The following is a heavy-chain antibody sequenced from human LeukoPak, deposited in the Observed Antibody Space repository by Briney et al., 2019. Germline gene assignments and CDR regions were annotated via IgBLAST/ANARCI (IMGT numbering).Heavy chain of an antibody. D-gene: IGHD3-3*01. V-gene: IGHV3-48*01. CDR2: ISSSSSTI. CDR1: GFTFSSYS. CDR3: ARDGPKWVGGYYDFWSGYWKPYYYYYMDV. J-gene: IGHJ6*03. Sequence: GGSLRLSCAASGFTFSSYSMNWVRQAPGKGLEWVSYISSSSSTIYYADSVKGRFTISRDNAKNSLYLQMNSLRAEDTAVYYCARDGPKWVGGYYDFWSGYWKPYYYYYMDVWGKGTTVTVSS.